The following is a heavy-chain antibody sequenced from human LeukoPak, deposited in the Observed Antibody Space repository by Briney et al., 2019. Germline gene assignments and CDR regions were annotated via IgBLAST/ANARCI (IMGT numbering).Heavy chain of an antibody. J-gene: IGHJ4*02. CDR2: ISSSTSTT. CDR3: ARARAGTYYPYYFDY. V-gene: IGHV3-48*01. CDR1: GFTFSSYS. D-gene: IGHD1-26*01. Sequence: PGGSLRLSCAASGFTFSSYSINWVRQAPRKGLEWVSYISSSTSTTYYADSVKGRFTISRDNAKNSLYLQMNSLRAEDTAVYYCARARAGTYYPYYFDYWGQGTLVTVSS.